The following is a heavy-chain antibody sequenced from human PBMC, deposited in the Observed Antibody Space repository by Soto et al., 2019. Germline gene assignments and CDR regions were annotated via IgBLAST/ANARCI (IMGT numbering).Heavy chain of an antibody. V-gene: IGHV1-69*01. CDR2: IIPIFGKP. CDR3: ASLNSWSSGDGRIDV. Sequence: QVQLVQSGAEVKKPGSSVKVSCKASGGSFNTYTISWVRQAPGQGLQWMGGIIPIFGKPTYAQAFQGRVTIAAYEHTSTVYMELRSLRSEDTALYYCASLNSWSSGDGRIDVWGRVTAVIVSS. J-gene: IGHJ6*02. D-gene: IGHD1-26*01. CDR1: GGSFNTYT.